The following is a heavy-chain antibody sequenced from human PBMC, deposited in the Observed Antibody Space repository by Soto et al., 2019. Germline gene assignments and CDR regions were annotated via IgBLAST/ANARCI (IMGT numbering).Heavy chain of an antibody. CDR2: IWYDGSIK. CDR3: ARESGDWPLNWFDP. J-gene: IGHJ5*02. V-gene: IGHV3-33*01. D-gene: IGHD2-21*02. CDR1: GFTFSSYG. Sequence: PGGSLRLSCAASGFTFSSYGMHWVRQAPGKGLEWVALIWYDGSIKYYTDSVKGRFTISRDDSKNTLYLQMNSLRAEDTAVYYCARESGDWPLNWFDPWGLGTLVTVSS.